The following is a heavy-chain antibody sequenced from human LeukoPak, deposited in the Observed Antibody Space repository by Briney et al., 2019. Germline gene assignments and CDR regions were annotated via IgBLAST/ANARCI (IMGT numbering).Heavy chain of an antibody. V-gene: IGHV3-23*01. CDR1: GFTFSNYA. D-gene: IGHD3-22*01. Sequence: GGSLRLSCAASGFTFSNYAMSWVRQAPGKGLEWVSGVSGGGANTYYADSVKGRFTISRDNSKNTLYLQMTSLRAEDTAVYYCAKCNRYYYDSSGYSAADYWGQGTLVTVSS. CDR2: VSGGGANT. CDR3: AKCNRYYYDSSGYSAADY. J-gene: IGHJ4*02.